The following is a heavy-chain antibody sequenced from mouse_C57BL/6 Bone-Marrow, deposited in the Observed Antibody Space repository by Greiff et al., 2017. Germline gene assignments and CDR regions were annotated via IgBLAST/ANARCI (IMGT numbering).Heavy chain of an antibody. D-gene: IGHD2-5*01. CDR1: GYTFTSYW. J-gene: IGHJ3*01. Sequence: QVQLQQPGAELVRPGSSVKLSCKASGYTFTSYWMDWVKQRPGQGLEWIGNIYPSDSETHYNQKFKDKATLTVDKYSSTAYMQLSSLTSEDSAVYYCARGGDYSNLFAYWGQGTLVTVSA. CDR2: IYPSDSET. CDR3: ARGGDYSNLFAY. V-gene: IGHV1-61*01.